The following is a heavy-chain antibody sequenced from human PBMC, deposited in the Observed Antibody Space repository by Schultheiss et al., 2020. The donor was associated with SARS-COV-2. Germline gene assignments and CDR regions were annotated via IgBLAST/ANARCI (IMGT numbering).Heavy chain of an antibody. V-gene: IGHV4-34*01. CDR1: GGSFSGYY. J-gene: IGHJ4*02. Sequence: GSLRLSCAVYGGSFSGYYWSWIRQPPGKGLEWIGSIYHSGSTNYNPSLKSRVTISVDTSKNQFSLKLSSVTAADTAVYYCARHSGDFWSGYSDYWGQGTLVTVSS. CDR3: ARHSGDFWSGYSDY. D-gene: IGHD3-3*01. CDR2: IYHSGST.